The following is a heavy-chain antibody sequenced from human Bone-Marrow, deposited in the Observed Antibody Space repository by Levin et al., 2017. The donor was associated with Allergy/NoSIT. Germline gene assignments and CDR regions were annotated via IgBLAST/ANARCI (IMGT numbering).Heavy chain of an antibody. D-gene: IGHD3-3*02. J-gene: IGHJ6*02. CDR2: ISGSGDDP. Sequence: PGESLKISCAASGFIFNNYAMGWVRQAPGKGLESVSLISGSGDDPHYPDSVKGRFTISRDNSKDTLYLQMNSLRAEDTAVYYCAKIRRSSLHYYYPLDVWGQGTTVTVSS. CDR1: GFIFNNYA. CDR3: AKIRRSSLHYYYPLDV. V-gene: IGHV3-23*01.